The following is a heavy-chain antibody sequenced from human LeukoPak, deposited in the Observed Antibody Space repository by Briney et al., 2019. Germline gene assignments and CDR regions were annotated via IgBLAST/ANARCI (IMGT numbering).Heavy chain of an antibody. CDR2: ISGYTGNA. Sequence: ASVKVSCKAPGYNFMNYGISWVRQAPGQGLEWMGWISGYTGNADYAPKLQGRITMTTDTSTTTAYMELRSLTSDDTAMYYCARVGATYGDPLEFDYWGQGTLVTVSS. CDR3: ARVGATYGDPLEFDY. V-gene: IGHV1-18*01. D-gene: IGHD4-17*01. CDR1: GYNFMNYG. J-gene: IGHJ4*02.